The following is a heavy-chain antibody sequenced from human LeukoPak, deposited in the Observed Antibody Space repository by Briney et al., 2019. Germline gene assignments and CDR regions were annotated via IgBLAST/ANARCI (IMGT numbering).Heavy chain of an antibody. Sequence: SETLSLTCTVSGGSITSSSSYWGWIRQPPGKGLEWIVSTHYSGTTYYNPSLKSRITISVDMSKNQLSLKLSSVTAADTAVYYCARDGGGSYSDYWGQGILVTVSS. D-gene: IGHD3-16*01. CDR2: THYSGTT. V-gene: IGHV4-39*07. CDR1: GGSITSSSSY. J-gene: IGHJ4*02. CDR3: ARDGGGSYSDY.